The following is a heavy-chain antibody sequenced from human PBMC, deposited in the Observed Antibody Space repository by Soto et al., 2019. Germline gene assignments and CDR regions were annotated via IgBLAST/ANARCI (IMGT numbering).Heavy chain of an antibody. CDR2: ISYDGSNK. Sequence: GGSLRLSWAAAGFTFSSYGMHWVRQAPGKGLEWVAVISYDGSNKYYADSVKGRFTISRDNSKNTLYLQMNSLRAEDTAVYYCANDPVHSSSWYPPYNWFDPWGQGTLVTVSS. V-gene: IGHV3-30*18. D-gene: IGHD6-13*01. J-gene: IGHJ5*02. CDR3: ANDPVHSSSWYPPYNWFDP. CDR1: GFTFSSYG.